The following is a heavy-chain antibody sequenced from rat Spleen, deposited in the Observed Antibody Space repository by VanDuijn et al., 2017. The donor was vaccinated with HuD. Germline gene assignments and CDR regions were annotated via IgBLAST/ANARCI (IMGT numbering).Heavy chain of an antibody. Sequence: EVQLVESGGGLVQPGRSLKLSCAASGFTYSNYVMAWVRQAPTKGLEWVASISTGGGNTYYRDSVKGRFTISRDNAKNTLYLQMDSLRSEDTATYYCAKSPHYYYDGHSIDHYFDYWGQGVMVTVSS. V-gene: IGHV5S13*01. CDR3: AKSPHYYYDGHSIDHYFDY. CDR1: GFTYSNYV. J-gene: IGHJ2*01. D-gene: IGHD1-12*02. CDR2: ISTGGGNT.